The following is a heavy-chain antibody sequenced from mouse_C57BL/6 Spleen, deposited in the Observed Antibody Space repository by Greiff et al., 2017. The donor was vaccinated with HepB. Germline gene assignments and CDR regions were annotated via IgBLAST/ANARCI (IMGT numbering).Heavy chain of an antibody. CDR3: ASPFYYGSSSWFAY. Sequence: VHVKQSGPELVKPGASVKMSCKASGYTFTDYNMHWVKQSHGKSLEWIGYINPNNGGTSYNQKFKGKATLTVNKSSSTAYMELRSLTSEDSAVYYCASPFYYGSSSWFAYWGQGTLVTVSA. V-gene: IGHV1-22*01. CDR2: INPNNGGT. J-gene: IGHJ3*01. D-gene: IGHD1-1*01. CDR1: GYTFTDYN.